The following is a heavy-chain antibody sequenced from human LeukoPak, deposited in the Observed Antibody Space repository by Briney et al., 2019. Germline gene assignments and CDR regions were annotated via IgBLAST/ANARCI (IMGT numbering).Heavy chain of an antibody. D-gene: IGHD6-13*01. CDR3: TRSSGSSWYHSFDY. CDR2: IRSKANSYAT. J-gene: IGHJ4*02. Sequence: RPGGSLRLSCAASGFTVSSNYMSWVRQAPGKGLEWVGRIRSKANSYATAYAASVKGRFTISRDDSKNTAYLQMNSLKTEDTAVYYCTRSSGSSWYHSFDYWGQGTLVTVSS. CDR1: GFTVSSNY. V-gene: IGHV3-73*01.